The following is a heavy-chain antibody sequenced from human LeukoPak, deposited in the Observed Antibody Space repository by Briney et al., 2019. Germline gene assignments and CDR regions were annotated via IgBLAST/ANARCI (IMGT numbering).Heavy chain of an antibody. CDR3: AKGGIVSVSPFFDY. D-gene: IGHD1-26*01. Sequence: GGSLRLSCAASGFSVRTNYMSWVRQAPGKGLEWVSAISGSGGSTYYADSVKGRFTISRDNSKNTLYLQMNSLRAEDTAVYYCAKGGIVSVSPFFDYWGQGTLVTVSS. V-gene: IGHV3-23*01. CDR2: ISGSGGST. J-gene: IGHJ4*02. CDR1: GFSVRTNY.